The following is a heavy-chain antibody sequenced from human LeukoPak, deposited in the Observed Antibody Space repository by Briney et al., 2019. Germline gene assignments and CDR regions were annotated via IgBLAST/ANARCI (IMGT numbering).Heavy chain of an antibody. CDR1: GFSVNNNY. Sequence: GGSLRLACAASGFSVNNNYVNWVRQAPGKGLEWVSIIYGGGDTSYADSVKGRFTISRDNSKNTVYLQMNSLRAEDTAVYYCAKESGYYHYWGQGTQVTVSS. D-gene: IGHD3-3*01. J-gene: IGHJ4*02. CDR2: IYGGGDT. V-gene: IGHV3-53*01. CDR3: AKESGYYHY.